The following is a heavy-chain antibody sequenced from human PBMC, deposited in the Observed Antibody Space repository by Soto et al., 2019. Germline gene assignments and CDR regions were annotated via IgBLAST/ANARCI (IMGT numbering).Heavy chain of an antibody. CDR2: ITGTGGTT. Sequence: GGSLRLSCAASGFTFSSYAMNWVRQAPGKGLEWVSSITGTGGTTYYGDSVKGRFTISRDNSKNTLYLQMKSLRAEDTAIYYCAKGMSTMVRGITTANWFDSWGQGTLVTVSS. CDR1: GFTFSSYA. D-gene: IGHD3-10*01. J-gene: IGHJ5*01. CDR3: AKGMSTMVRGITTANWFDS. V-gene: IGHV3-23*01.